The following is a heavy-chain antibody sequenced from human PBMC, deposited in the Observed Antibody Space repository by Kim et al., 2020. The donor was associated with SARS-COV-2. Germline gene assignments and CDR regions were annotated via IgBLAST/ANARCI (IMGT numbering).Heavy chain of an antibody. Sequence: GGSLRLSCSASGFTFSSYAMHWVRQAPGKGLEYVSAISSNGGSTYYADSVKGRFTISRDNSKNTLYLQMSSLRAEDTAVYYCVKDRGLERYIVVVPAAPSDDYWGQGTLVTVSS. D-gene: IGHD2-2*01. CDR3: VKDRGLERYIVVVPAAPSDDY. CDR2: ISSNGGST. J-gene: IGHJ4*02. CDR1: GFTFSSYA. V-gene: IGHV3-64D*06.